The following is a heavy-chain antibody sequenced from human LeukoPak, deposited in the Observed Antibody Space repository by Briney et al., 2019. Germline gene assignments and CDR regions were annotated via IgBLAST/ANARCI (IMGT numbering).Heavy chain of an antibody. CDR2: INPNSGGT. V-gene: IGHV1-2*02. Sequence: GASVKVSCKASGYTFTGYYMHWVRQAPGQGLEWMGWINPNSGGTNYAQKFQGRVTMTRDTSISTAYMELSRLRSDDTAVYYCARERGYSRSRINWFDPWGQGTLVTVSS. J-gene: IGHJ5*02. CDR3: ARERGYSRSRINWFDP. CDR1: GYTFTGYY. D-gene: IGHD6-13*01.